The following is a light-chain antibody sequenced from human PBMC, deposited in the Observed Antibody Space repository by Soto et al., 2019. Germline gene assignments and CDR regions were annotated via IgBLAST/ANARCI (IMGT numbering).Light chain of an antibody. CDR3: CSYSGSYV. J-gene: IGLJ1*01. CDR2: DVS. Sequence: QSALTQPRSVSGSPGQSVTISCTGTSSDVGGYNYVSWYQQHPGKAPKLMIYDVSKRPSGVPDRFSGSKSGNPASLTISGLQADDDADSYCCSYSGSYVFGTGTKLTVL. CDR1: SSDVGGYNY. V-gene: IGLV2-11*01.